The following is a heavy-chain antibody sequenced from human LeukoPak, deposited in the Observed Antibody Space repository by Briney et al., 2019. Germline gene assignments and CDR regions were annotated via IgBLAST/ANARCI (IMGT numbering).Heavy chain of an antibody. Sequence: SETLSLTCTVSGYSISSGYYWGWIRQPPGKGLEWIGIIYHSGSTYYNPSLKSRVTISVDTSKNQFSLKLSSVTAADTAVYYCARGGSSWSKLINWFDPWGQGTLVTVSS. D-gene: IGHD6-13*01. CDR3: ARGGSSWSKLINWFDP. V-gene: IGHV4-38-2*02. CDR2: IYHSGST. J-gene: IGHJ5*02. CDR1: GYSISSGYY.